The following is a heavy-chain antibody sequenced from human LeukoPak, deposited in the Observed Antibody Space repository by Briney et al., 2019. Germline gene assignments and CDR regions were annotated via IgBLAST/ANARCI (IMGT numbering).Heavy chain of an antibody. CDR3: AKGTPGRQWELLRFDAFDI. V-gene: IGHV3-53*01. Sequence: GGSLRLSCAASGFTVSSNYMSWVRQAPGKGLEWVSVIYSGGSTYYADSVKGRFTISRDNSKNTLYLQMNSLRAEDTAVYYCAKGTPGRQWELLRFDAFDIWGQGTMVTVSS. J-gene: IGHJ3*02. D-gene: IGHD1-26*01. CDR2: IYSGGST. CDR1: GFTVSSNY.